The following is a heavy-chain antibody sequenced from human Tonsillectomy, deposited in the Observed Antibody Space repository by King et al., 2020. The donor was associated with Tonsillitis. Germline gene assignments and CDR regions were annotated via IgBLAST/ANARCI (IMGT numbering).Heavy chain of an antibody. CDR2: IDPSDSHT. J-gene: IGHJ6*03. V-gene: IGHV5-10-1*03. CDR1: GYSFISYW. Sequence: QLVQSGAEVKKPGESLRISCKVSGYSFISYWINWVRQIPGKGLEWMGRIDPSDSHTNYSPSFQGHVSISADKSISTAYLQWSSLKAPDTAFYYCARSEQELSTYYYYYYMDVWGKGTTVTVSS. D-gene: IGHD6-13*01. CDR3: ARSEQELSTYYYYYYMDV.